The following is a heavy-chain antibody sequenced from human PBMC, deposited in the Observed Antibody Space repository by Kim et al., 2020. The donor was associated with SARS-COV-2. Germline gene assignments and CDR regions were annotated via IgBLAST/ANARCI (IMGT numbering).Heavy chain of an antibody. V-gene: IGHV4-4*07. J-gene: IGHJ4*02. CDR3: ARDFRVWTGDEFYFDY. Sequence: SETLSLTCTVSSVSISNFYWSWIRQPAGKGLEYIGRIYTTGSTNYNPSLKSRVAMSVDTSRKQFSLSLSSVTAADTAVYYCARDFRVWTGDEFYFDYWGQGILVTVSS. D-gene: IGHD3-10*01. CDR2: IYTTGST. CDR1: SVSISNFY.